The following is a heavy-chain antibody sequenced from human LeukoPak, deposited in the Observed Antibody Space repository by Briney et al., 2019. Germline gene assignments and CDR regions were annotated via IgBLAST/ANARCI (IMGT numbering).Heavy chain of an antibody. D-gene: IGHD3-9*01. CDR1: GFIFSNYA. Sequence: PGGSLRLSRVASGFIFSNYAMYWVRQAPGKWLEWVSAISGRSDNTYYADSVKGRFTLSRDSSKNTLYLQMNSLRADDTAVYYCAKWGDYDVLTGYYVSDFWGQGTLVTVSS. V-gene: IGHV3-23*01. CDR2: ISGRSDNT. CDR3: AKWGDYDVLTGYYVSDF. J-gene: IGHJ4*02.